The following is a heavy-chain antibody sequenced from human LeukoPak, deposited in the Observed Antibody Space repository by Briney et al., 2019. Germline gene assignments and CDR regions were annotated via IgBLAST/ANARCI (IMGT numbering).Heavy chain of an antibody. CDR2: INSDGRGT. D-gene: IGHD3-10*01. CDR3: AKRLLVRGVTSCDY. Sequence: AGALTLSCAASGFTFSSYWMDWVRQAPGQGLVWVSRINSDGRGTSYADSVKGRFTISIDNAKNTLYLQMNSLRAEDTAVYYCAKRLLVRGVTSCDYWGQGTLVTVSS. CDR1: GFTFSSYW. V-gene: IGHV3-74*01. J-gene: IGHJ4*02.